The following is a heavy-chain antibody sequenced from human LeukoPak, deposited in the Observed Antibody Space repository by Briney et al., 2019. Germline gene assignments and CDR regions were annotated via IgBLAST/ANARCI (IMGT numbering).Heavy chain of an antibody. CDR1: GDSISSTDYF. V-gene: IGHV4-30-4*01. Sequence: SQTLSLTCTVSGDSISSTDYFWSWIRQHPGKGLEWIGYFFYSGTTYYNPSLKSRVTISVDTSKNQFSLKLSSVTAADTAVYYCAREAGDYVGVFDYWGQGTLVTVSS. D-gene: IGHD4-17*01. CDR3: AREAGDYVGVFDY. CDR2: FFYSGTT. J-gene: IGHJ4*02.